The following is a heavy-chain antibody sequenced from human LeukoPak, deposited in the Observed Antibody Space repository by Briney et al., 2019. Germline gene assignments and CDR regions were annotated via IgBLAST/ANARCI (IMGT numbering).Heavy chain of an antibody. CDR2: INPSGGST. V-gene: IGHV1-46*01. CDR3: AKIRSLYYHESSAYYTADY. CDR1: GYTFTSYY. D-gene: IGHD3-22*01. J-gene: IGHJ4*02. Sequence: ASVKVSCKASGYTFTSYYMHWVRQAPGQGLEWMGIINPSGGSTSYAQKFQGRVTMTRDTSTSTVYMELSSLRSEDTAVYYCAKIRSLYYHESSAYYTADYWGQGTLVSVSS.